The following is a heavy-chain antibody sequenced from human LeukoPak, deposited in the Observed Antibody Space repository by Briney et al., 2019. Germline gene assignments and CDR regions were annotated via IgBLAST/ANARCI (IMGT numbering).Heavy chain of an antibody. CDR1: GGTFSSYA. Sequence: ASVKVSCKASGGTFSSYAISWVRQAPGQGLEWMGRIIPIFGIANYAQKFQGRVTITADKSTSTAYMELSSLRSEDTAVYYCARERDGNVYWGQGTLVTVSS. D-gene: IGHD5-24*01. CDR3: ARERDGNVY. CDR2: IIPIFGIA. V-gene: IGHV1-69*04. J-gene: IGHJ4*02.